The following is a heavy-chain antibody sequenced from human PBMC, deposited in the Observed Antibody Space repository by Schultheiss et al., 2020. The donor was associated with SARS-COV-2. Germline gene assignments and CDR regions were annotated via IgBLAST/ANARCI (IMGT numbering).Heavy chain of an antibody. CDR2: MSYDGSNE. CDR1: GFTFSSYA. D-gene: IGHD3-3*01. J-gene: IGHJ6*03. CDR3: AKGPHDFWSGYQGYYYMDV. Sequence: GGSLRLSCAASGFTFSSYAMSWVRQAPGKGLEWVALMSYDGSNEYYADSVKGRFTISRDNSKNTLYLQMSSLGDEDTAVYYCAKGPHDFWSGYQGYYYMDVWGKGTTVTVSS. V-gene: IGHV3-30*18.